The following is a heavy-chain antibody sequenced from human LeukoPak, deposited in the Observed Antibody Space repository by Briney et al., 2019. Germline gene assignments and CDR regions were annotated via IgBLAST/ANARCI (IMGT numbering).Heavy chain of an antibody. Sequence: QSGGSLRLSCAASGFPFSTYAMSWVRQAPGKGLEWVSSIRGSDGSTYYADSVKGRSAISRDNSKNTLYLQMNSLRAEDTAVYYCAKDVYGDYGGLDYWGQGTLVTVSS. D-gene: IGHD4-17*01. V-gene: IGHV3-23*01. CDR3: AKDVYGDYGGLDY. J-gene: IGHJ4*02. CDR2: IRGSDGST. CDR1: GFPFSTYA.